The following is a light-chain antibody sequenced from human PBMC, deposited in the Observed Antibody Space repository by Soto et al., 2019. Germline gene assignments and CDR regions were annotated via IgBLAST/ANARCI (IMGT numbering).Light chain of an antibody. V-gene: IGKV1-27*01. CDR3: QKYNSAPWT. CDR2: AAS. Sequence: DIQMTQSPSSLSASVGDRVTITCRASQGISNYLAWYQQKPGKVPKLLIYAASTLQSGVASRFSGSGSGTDFTLTISSLQPEDVATDYCQKYNSAPWTVGQGTKVEIK. J-gene: IGKJ1*01. CDR1: QGISNY.